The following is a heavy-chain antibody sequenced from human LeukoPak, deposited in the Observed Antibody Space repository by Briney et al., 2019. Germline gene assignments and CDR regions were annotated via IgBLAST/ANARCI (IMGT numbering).Heavy chain of an antibody. CDR2: TSSAGGVI. D-gene: IGHD2-15*01. CDR3: AREYCSGGSCYGNLDH. Sequence: PGGSLRLSCAASGFIFRSYSINWVRQAPGKGLEWVSFTSSAGGVIYYADSVKGRFTISRDNAKNSLYLQMNSLRVEDTAVYYCAREYCSGGSCYGNLDHWGQGTPVTVSS. CDR1: GFIFRSYS. J-gene: IGHJ4*02. V-gene: IGHV3-48*01.